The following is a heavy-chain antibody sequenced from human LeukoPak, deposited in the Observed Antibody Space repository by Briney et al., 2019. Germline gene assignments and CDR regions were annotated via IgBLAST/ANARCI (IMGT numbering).Heavy chain of an antibody. CDR3: AKDASDFGDSYFDH. V-gene: IGHV3-33*06. CDR1: GFNFNNYG. CDR2: LWFDGSHE. D-gene: IGHD4-17*01. Sequence: PGRSLRLSCEASGFNFNNYGMHWVRQAPGKGLEWVAALWFDGSHEYYADSVKGRFTISRDNFKNTLFMEMNALTAGDTAIYYCAKDASDFGDSYFDHWGQGTPVTVSS. J-gene: IGHJ4*02.